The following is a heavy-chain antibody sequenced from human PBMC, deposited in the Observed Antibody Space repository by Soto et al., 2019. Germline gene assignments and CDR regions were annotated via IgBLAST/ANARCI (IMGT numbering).Heavy chain of an antibody. CDR3: ANYYGDYVGGYYYYGMDV. CDR1: GFTFSSYA. J-gene: IGHJ6*02. D-gene: IGHD4-17*01. V-gene: IGHV3-23*01. CDR2: ISGSGGST. Sequence: GGSLRLSCAASGFTFSSYAMSWVRQAPGKGLEWVSAISGSGGSTYYADSVKGRFTISRDNSKNTLYLQMNSLRAEDTAVYYCANYYGDYVGGYYYYGMDVWGQGTTVTVSS.